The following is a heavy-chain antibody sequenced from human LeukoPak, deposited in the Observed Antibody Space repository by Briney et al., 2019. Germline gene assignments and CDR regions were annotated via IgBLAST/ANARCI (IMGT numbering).Heavy chain of an antibody. CDR2: IKEDGSEK. CDR1: DFNFMSYS. D-gene: IGHD2-8*01. Sequence: GGSLRLSCVASDFNFMSYSMQWVRQAPVKGLEWVANIKEDGSEKTYVDSVKGRFTISRDNAKNSVYLQMNSLRVEDTAVYYCAAAPNSKYFDYWGQGNLVTVS. CDR3: AAAPNSKYFDY. J-gene: IGHJ4*02. V-gene: IGHV3-7*01.